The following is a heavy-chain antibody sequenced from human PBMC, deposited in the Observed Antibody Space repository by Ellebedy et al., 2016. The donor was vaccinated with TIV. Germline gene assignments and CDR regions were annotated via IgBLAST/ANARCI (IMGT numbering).Heavy chain of an antibody. Sequence: GESLKISXAASGFTFTTHPMNWVRQAPGKGLEWVSSISSSSTYIYYADSVKGRFTISRDNAKNSLYLQMNSLRAEDTAVYYCARDGPYSSSSSEFDYWGQGTLVTVSS. V-gene: IGHV3-21*01. CDR2: ISSSSTYI. J-gene: IGHJ4*02. CDR1: GFTFTTHP. CDR3: ARDGPYSSSSSEFDY. D-gene: IGHD6-6*01.